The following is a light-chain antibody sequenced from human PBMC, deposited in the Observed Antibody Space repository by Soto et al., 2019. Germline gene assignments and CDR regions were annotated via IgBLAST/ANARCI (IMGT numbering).Light chain of an antibody. J-gene: IGKJ3*01. V-gene: IGKV3-20*01. CDR2: SAS. CDR1: QTLSINS. CDR3: QQYDGATIH. Sequence: EIVLTQSPDTLSLSPGERATLFFRASQTLSINSLTWYQQKPGQAPRLLIYSASTRHTGIPDRFNGSGSGTDFTLTTNRLEPEDFAVYFCQQYDGATIHFGPGTMVDIK.